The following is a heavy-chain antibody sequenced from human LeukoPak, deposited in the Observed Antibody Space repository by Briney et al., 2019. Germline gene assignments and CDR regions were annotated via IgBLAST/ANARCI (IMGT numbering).Heavy chain of an antibody. J-gene: IGHJ4*02. CDR1: GLTFSSYW. CDR3: AKDNGRYEFDY. V-gene: IGHV3-74*01. Sequence: GGSLRLSCAVSGLTFSSYWMHWVRQAPGKGLVWVSRINTDGSSTNYADSMKGRFTISRDNSKNTVYLQANSLRSEDTAVYYCAKDNGRYEFDYWGQGTLVTVSS. D-gene: IGHD1-26*01. CDR2: INTDGSST.